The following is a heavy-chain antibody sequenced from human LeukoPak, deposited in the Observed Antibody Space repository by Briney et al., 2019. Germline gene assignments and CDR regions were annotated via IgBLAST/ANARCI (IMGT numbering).Heavy chain of an antibody. V-gene: IGHV4-59*08. CDR3: ARHSSGYLSYFDY. Sequence: PSETLSLTCTVAGGSISPYYWSWIRQTPGKGLEWIGYILYSGTTTNYNPSLKSRVTISVDTSKNQFSLKLSSVPAAGTAVYYCARHSSGYLSYFDYWGQGPLVTVSS. CDR1: GGSISPYY. J-gene: IGHJ4*02. D-gene: IGHD3-22*01. CDR2: ILYSGTT.